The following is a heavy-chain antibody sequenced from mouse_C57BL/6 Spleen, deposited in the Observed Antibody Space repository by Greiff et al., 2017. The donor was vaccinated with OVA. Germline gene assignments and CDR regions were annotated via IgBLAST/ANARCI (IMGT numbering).Heavy chain of an antibody. Sequence: EVQVVESGGGLVKPGGSLKLSCAASGFTFSDYGMHWVRQAPEKGLEWVAYISSGSSTIYYAETVKGRFTISRDNAKNTLFLQMPSLRSEDTAMYYCARRELRSYWYFDVWGTGTTVTVSS. V-gene: IGHV5-17*01. CDR1: GFTFSDYG. D-gene: IGHD1-1*01. J-gene: IGHJ1*03. CDR2: ISSGSSTI. CDR3: ARRELRSYWYFDV.